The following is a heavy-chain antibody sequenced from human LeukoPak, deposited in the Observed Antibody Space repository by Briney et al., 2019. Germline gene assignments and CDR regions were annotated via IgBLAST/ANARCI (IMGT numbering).Heavy chain of an antibody. CDR1: GFSFSNYA. D-gene: IGHD3-3*01. CDR3: ARDERLLSFLK. V-gene: IGHV3-23*01. CDR2: ITGSGGST. J-gene: IGHJ4*02. Sequence: GGSLRLSCAASGFSFSNYAMSWVRQAPGKGLEWVSGITGSGGSTYYADSVKGRFTISRDNSKNTLYLQMNSLRAEDTAIYYCARDERLLSFLKWGQGTLVTVSS.